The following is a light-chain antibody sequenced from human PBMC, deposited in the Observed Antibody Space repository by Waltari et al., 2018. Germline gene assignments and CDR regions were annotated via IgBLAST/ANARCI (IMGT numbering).Light chain of an antibody. V-gene: IGKV4-1*01. CDR3: QQYYSTPLFT. CDR2: WAS. J-gene: IGKJ3*01. Sequence: DIVMTQSPDSLAVSLGERAPINCKSSPSVLYSSNNKNYLAWYQQKPGQPPKLLIYWASTRESGVPDRFSGSGSGTDFTLTISSLQAEDVAVYYCQQYYSTPLFTFGPGTKVDIK. CDR1: PSVLYSSNNKNY.